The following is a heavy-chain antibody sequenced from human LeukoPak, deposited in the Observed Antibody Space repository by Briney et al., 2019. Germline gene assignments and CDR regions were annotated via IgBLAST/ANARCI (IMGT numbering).Heavy chain of an antibody. Sequence: SETLSLTCAVHGGSFSGYYWSWIRQPPGKGLEWIGEINHSGSTNYNPSLKSRVTISVDTSKNQFSLKLSSVTAADTAVYYCARGQRQYRGYYYYGMDVWGQGTTVTVSS. CDR3: ARGQRQYRGYYYYGMDV. CDR1: GGSFSGYY. V-gene: IGHV4-34*01. D-gene: IGHD1-1*01. J-gene: IGHJ6*02. CDR2: INHSGST.